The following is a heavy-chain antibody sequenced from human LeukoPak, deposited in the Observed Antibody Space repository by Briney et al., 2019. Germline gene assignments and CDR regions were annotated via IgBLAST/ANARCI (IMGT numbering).Heavy chain of an antibody. Sequence: PGGSLRLSCAASGFTFSSYAMSWVRQAPGKGLEWVSAISGSGGSTYYADSVKGRFTISRDNSKNTLYLQMNSLRAEDTAVYYCAKSHYCSSTSCYRGWFDPWGQGTLVTVSS. V-gene: IGHV3-23*01. CDR2: ISGSGGST. D-gene: IGHD2-2*01. J-gene: IGHJ5*02. CDR1: GFTFSSYA. CDR3: AKSHYCSSTSCYRGWFDP.